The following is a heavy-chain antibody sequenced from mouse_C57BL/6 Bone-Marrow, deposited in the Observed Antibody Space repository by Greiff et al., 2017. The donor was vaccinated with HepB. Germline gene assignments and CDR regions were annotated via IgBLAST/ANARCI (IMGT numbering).Heavy chain of an antibody. V-gene: IGHV14-3*01. Sequence: EVQLVESVAELVRPGASVKLSCTASGFNIKNTYMHWVKQRPEQGLEWIGRIDPANGNTKYAPKFQGKATITADTSSNTAYLQLSSLTSEDTAIYYCARRWLRGGYAMDYWGQGTSVTVSS. J-gene: IGHJ4*01. CDR2: IDPANGNT. CDR1: GFNIKNTY. D-gene: IGHD2-2*01. CDR3: ARRWLRGGYAMDY.